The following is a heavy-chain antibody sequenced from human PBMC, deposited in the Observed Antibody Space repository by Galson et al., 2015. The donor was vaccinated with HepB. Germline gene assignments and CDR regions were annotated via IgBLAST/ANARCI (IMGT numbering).Heavy chain of an antibody. V-gene: IGHV3-7*01. D-gene: IGHD3-22*01. Sequence: SLRLSCAASGFTFTDYWMNWVRQAPGKGLEWVAEINQDGSEKHYVDSVKGRFTISRDNAKNSLSLQMNSLRAEDTAVYFCARIGRTVSALWGQGTLVTVSS. J-gene: IGHJ4*02. CDR3: ARIGRTVSAL. CDR2: INQDGSEK. CDR1: GFTFTDYW.